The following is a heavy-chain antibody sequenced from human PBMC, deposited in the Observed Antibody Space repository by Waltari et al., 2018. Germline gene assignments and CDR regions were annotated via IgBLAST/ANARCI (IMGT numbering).Heavy chain of an antibody. D-gene: IGHD2-15*01. V-gene: IGHV4-34*01. CDR2: INHSGST. Sequence: QVQLQQWGAGLLKPSETLSLTCAVYGGSFSGYYWSWIRQPPGKGLEWIGEINHSGSTNYNPSLKSRVTISVDTSKNQFSLKLSSVTAADTAVYYCARVGFCSGGSCYSERRYFDYWGQGTLVTVSS. CDR3: ARVGFCSGGSCYSERRYFDY. CDR1: GGSFSGYY. J-gene: IGHJ4*02.